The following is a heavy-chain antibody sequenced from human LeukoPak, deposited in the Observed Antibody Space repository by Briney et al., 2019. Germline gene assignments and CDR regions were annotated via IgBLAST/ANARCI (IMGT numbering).Heavy chain of an antibody. CDR2: IIPIFGTA. D-gene: IGHD4-23*01. CDR1: GRTFSSYA. V-gene: IGHV1-69*06. Sequence: ASVKVSCKASGRTFSSYAISWVRQAPGQGLEWMGRIIPIFGTANYAQKFQGRVTITADKSTSTAYMELSSLRSEDTAVYYCARGVSYGGKPSNDAFDIWGQGTMVTVSS. CDR3: ARGVSYGGKPSNDAFDI. J-gene: IGHJ3*02.